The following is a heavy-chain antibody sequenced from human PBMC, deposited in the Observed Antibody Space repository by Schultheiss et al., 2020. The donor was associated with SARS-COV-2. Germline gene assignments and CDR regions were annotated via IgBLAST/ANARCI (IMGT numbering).Heavy chain of an antibody. Sequence: SETLSLTCTVSGGSVSSGSYYWSWIRQPPGKGLEWIGYIYYSGSTNYNPSLKSRVTISVDTSKIQFSLKLRSVTAADTAVYYCARVTKRTYDYVWGSYRPRAFDIWGQGTMVTVSS. D-gene: IGHD3-16*02. V-gene: IGHV4-61*01. CDR3: ARVTKRTYDYVWGSYRPRAFDI. CDR1: GGSVSSGSYY. J-gene: IGHJ3*02. CDR2: IYYSGST.